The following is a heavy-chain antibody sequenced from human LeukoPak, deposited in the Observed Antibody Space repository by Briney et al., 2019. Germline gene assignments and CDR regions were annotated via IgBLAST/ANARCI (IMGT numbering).Heavy chain of an antibody. CDR3: ARDEGVGATGFLYYYYGMDV. D-gene: IGHD1-26*01. V-gene: IGHV1-46*01. CDR2: INPSGGST. Sequence: ASVKVSCKASGYTFTSYGISWVRQAPGQGLEWMGIINPSGGSTSYAQKFQGRVTMTRDTSTSTVYMELSSLRSEDTAVYYCARDEGVGATGFLYYYYGMDVWGQGTTVTVSS. CDR1: GYTFTSYG. J-gene: IGHJ6*02.